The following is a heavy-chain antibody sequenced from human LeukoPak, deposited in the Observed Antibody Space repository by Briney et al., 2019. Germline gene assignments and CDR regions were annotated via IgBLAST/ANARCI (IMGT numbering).Heavy chain of an antibody. CDR3: ARRVVVPAAIHDFHNWFDP. J-gene: IGHJ5*02. Sequence: PSETLSLTCTVSGGSISSGGYYWSWIRQPPGKGLEWIGYIYYSGSTYYNPSLKSRVTISVDTSKNQFSLKLSSVTAADTAVYYCARRVVVPAAIHDFHNWFDPWGQGTLVTVSS. V-gene: IGHV4-30-2*03. CDR1: GGSISSGGYY. CDR2: IYYSGST. D-gene: IGHD2-2*01.